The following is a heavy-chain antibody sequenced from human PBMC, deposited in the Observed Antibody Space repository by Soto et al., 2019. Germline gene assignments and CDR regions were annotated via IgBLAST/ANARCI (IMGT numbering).Heavy chain of an antibody. CDR3: AREVVVAATGWFDP. CDR2: IIPIFGTA. Sequence: QVQLVQSGAEVKKPGSSVKVSCKASGGTFSSYAISWVRQAPGQGLEWMGGIIPIFGTANYAQKFQGRVTMTADESTSAAYMGLSSLGSGDPAVYYCAREVVVAATGWFDPWGQGTLVTVSS. J-gene: IGHJ5*02. CDR1: GGTFSSYA. D-gene: IGHD2-15*01. V-gene: IGHV1-69*12.